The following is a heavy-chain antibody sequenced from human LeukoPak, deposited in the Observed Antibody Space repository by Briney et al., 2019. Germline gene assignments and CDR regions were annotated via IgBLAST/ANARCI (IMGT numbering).Heavy chain of an antibody. CDR1: GFTFSSYS. Sequence: GGSLRLSCAASGFTFSSYSMNWVRQAPGKGLEWVSSISSSSSYIYYADSVKGRFTISRDNAKNSLYLQMNSLRAEDTAVYYCARDGADSSGSRDGWFDPWGQGTLVTVSS. V-gene: IGHV3-21*01. D-gene: IGHD3-22*01. CDR2: ISSSSSYI. J-gene: IGHJ5*02. CDR3: ARDGADSSGSRDGWFDP.